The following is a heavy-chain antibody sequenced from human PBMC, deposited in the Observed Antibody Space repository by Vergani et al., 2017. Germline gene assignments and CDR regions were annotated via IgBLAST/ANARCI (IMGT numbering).Heavy chain of an antibody. V-gene: IGHV1-69*18. J-gene: IGHJ3*02. CDR2: IIPIFGTA. CDR1: GGTFSSYA. CDR3: AGDLPSHISGRGAFDI. Sequence: QVQLVQSGAEVKKPGSSVKVSCKASGGTFSSYAISWVRQAPGQGLEWMGRIIPIFGTANYAQKFQGRVTITADESTSTAYMELSSLRSEDTAVYFCAGDLPSHISGRGAFDIWGQGTMVTVSS. D-gene: IGHD6-19*01.